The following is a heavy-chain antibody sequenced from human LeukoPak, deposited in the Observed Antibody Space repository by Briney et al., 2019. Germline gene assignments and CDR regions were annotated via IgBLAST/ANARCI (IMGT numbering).Heavy chain of an antibody. Sequence: GGSLRLSCAASGFHFNDAAMTWVRQAPGQGLVWVSRINSDGTSTTYAESVKGRFTISRDNAKNTLYLQMNSLRAEDTAMYYCARVTSSRGAIDIWGQGTMVTVSS. D-gene: IGHD6-13*01. CDR3: ARVTSSRGAIDI. J-gene: IGHJ3*02. CDR2: INSDGTST. V-gene: IGHV3-74*03. CDR1: GFHFNDAA.